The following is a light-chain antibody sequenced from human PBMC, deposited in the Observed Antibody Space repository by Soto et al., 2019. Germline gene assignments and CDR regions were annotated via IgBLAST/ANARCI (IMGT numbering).Light chain of an antibody. V-gene: IGKV3-15*01. J-gene: IGKJ1*01. CDR2: GAS. Sequence: EIVMTQSPATLSVSPGGRATLSCRASQSVTSNLAWYQQKPGQAPRLLIYGASTRATDIPARFSGSGSGTEFTLTISSLEPKDFAVYYCQQRSNWPGTFGQGTEVDIK. CDR1: QSVTSN. CDR3: QQRSNWPGT.